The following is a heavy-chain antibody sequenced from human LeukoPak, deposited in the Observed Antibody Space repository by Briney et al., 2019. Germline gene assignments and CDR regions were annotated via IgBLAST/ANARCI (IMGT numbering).Heavy chain of an antibody. Sequence: GGSLRLSCAASGFTFSSYGVHWVRQAPGKGLEWVAVISYDGSNKYYADSVKGRFTISRDNSKNTLYLQMNSLRAEDTAVYYCAKGWLWFGELLSPSYYYGMDVWGKGTTVTVSS. V-gene: IGHV3-30*18. CDR2: ISYDGSNK. CDR3: AKGWLWFGELLSPSYYYGMDV. J-gene: IGHJ6*04. D-gene: IGHD3-10*01. CDR1: GFTFSSYG.